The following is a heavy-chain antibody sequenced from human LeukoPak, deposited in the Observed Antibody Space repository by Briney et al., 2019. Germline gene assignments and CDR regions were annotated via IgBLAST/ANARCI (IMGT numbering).Heavy chain of an antibody. CDR2: INPSDGST. CDR3: ARGQGEKDY. V-gene: IGHV1-46*01. CDR1: GKTLPGFF. D-gene: IGHD2-21*01. J-gene: IGHJ4*02. Sequence: ASVKVPWKASGKTLPGFFMHWVRKAPGKGLEWSGIINPSDGSTSYAQKFQGRVTMTRDTSTSTVYMELRSLRSEDTAVYYCARGQGEKDYWGQGTLVTVSS.